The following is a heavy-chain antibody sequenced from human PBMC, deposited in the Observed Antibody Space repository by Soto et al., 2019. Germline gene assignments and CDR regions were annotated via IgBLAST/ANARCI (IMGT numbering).Heavy chain of an antibody. V-gene: IGHV4-31*03. CDR1: GGSISSGGYY. J-gene: IGHJ5*02. Sequence: SETLSLTCTVSGGSISSGGYYWSWIRQHPGKGLEWIGYIYYSGSTYYNPSLKSRVTISVDTSKNQFSLKLSSVTAADTAVYYCASNPSVDYIWGSYRHLNWFDPWGQGTLVTVSS. D-gene: IGHD3-16*02. CDR3: ASNPSVDYIWGSYRHLNWFDP. CDR2: IYYSGST.